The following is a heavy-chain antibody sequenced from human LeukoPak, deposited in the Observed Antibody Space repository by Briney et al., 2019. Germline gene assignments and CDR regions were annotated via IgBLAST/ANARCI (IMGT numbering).Heavy chain of an antibody. Sequence: GASVKVSCKGSGYNFSVYHMHWVRQAPGQGLEWMGWMDPNSGDTIYAPKFQGRVSMTRDTSITTAYMELSSLTFDDSAMYYCATRGGLTPNTLAMWGHGTMVTVSS. D-gene: IGHD2-15*01. CDR1: GYNFSVYH. CDR3: ATRGGLTPNTLAM. J-gene: IGHJ3*01. CDR2: MDPNSGDT. V-gene: IGHV1-2*02.